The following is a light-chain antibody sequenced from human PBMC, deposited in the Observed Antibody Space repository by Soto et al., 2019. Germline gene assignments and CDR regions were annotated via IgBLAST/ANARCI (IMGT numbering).Light chain of an antibody. CDR2: EAS. J-gene: IGKJ1*01. V-gene: IGKV3-20*01. Sequence: IVXTQSPATLSLSPGERATLSCRASQSVSSYLAWYQLKPGQAPRLLIYEASGRATGIPDRFRGTGSGTDFTLTISRLEPEDFAVYYCQQYGSSPRTFGQGTKVDIK. CDR3: QQYGSSPRT. CDR1: QSVSSY.